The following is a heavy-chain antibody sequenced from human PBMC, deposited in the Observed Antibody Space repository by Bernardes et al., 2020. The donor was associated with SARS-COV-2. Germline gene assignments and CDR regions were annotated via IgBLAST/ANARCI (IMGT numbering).Heavy chain of an antibody. CDR3: ARDKVTIFGVGLMDV. J-gene: IGHJ6*02. CDR2: IYTSGST. V-gene: IGHV4-61*02. D-gene: IGHD3-3*01. CDR1: GGSISSGSYY. Sequence: SETLSLTCTVSGGSISSGSYYWSWIRQPAGKGLEWIGRIYTSGSTNYNPSLKSRVTISVDTSKNQFSLKLSSVTAADTAVYYCARDKVTIFGVGLMDVWGQGT.